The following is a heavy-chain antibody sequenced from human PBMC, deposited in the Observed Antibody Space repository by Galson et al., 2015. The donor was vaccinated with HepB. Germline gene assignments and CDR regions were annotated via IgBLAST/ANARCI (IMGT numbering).Heavy chain of an antibody. J-gene: IGHJ2*01. CDR2: ISSSGSYI. V-gene: IGHV3-21*01. D-gene: IGHD3-3*01. CDR3: AKASITIFGVVSYWYFDL. CDR1: GFIFSNAW. Sequence: SLRLSCAGSGFIFSNAWMSWVRQAPGKGLEWVSSISSSGSYIYYADSVKGRFTISRDNAKHSLSLQMNSLRAEDTAVYYCAKASITIFGVVSYWYFDLWGRGTLVTVSS.